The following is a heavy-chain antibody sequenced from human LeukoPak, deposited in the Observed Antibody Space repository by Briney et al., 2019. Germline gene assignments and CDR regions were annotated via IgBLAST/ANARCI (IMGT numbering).Heavy chain of an antibody. CDR2: IHYSGST. J-gene: IGHJ6*03. Sequence: SETLSLTCTVSGGSINSYYWSWIRQPPGRGLQWIGCIHYSGSTNYNPSLKSRVTISVDTSKNQFSLKLSSVTAADTAVYYCARHLVRGVIPYYMDVWGKGTTVTVSS. V-gene: IGHV4-59*08. CDR1: GGSINSYY. D-gene: IGHD3-10*01. CDR3: ARHLVRGVIPYYMDV.